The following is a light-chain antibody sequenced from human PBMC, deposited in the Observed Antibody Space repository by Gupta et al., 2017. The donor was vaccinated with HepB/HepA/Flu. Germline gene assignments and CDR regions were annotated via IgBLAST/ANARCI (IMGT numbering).Light chain of an antibody. Sequence: QSSLTQPATQSRSLGQSITITFTITSSDVGYNYVSWYQQHPGKAPKLMIYDVSNRPSELSNRFSGSKSGNTASLTISGLQAEDEADYYCSSYTTGATSVVFGGGTKLTVL. CDR1: SSDVGYNY. CDR3: SSYTTGATSVV. J-gene: IGLJ2*01. V-gene: IGLV2-14*03. CDR2: DVS.